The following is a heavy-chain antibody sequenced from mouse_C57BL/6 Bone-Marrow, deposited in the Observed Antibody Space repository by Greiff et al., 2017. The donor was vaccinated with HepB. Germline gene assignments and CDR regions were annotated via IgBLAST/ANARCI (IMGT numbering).Heavy chain of an antibody. CDR3: TNRITTVVVPWYFDV. CDR1: GFNIKDDY. J-gene: IGHJ1*03. V-gene: IGHV14-4*01. Sequence: EVQLQQSGAELVRPGASVKLSCTASGFNIKDDYMHWVKQRPEQGLEWIGWIDPENGDTEYASKFQSKATITADTSSNTAYLQLSSLTSEDTAVYYCTNRITTVVVPWYFDVWGTGTTVTVSS. CDR2: IDPENGDT. D-gene: IGHD1-1*01.